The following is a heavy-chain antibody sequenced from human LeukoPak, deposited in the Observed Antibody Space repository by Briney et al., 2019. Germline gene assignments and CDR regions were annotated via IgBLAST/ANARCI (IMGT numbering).Heavy chain of an antibody. D-gene: IGHD1-26*01. J-gene: IGHJ5*02. CDR3: ARDSGSYPHWFAP. CDR2: VYYSGST. Sequence: SETLSLTCTVSGGSINDGYWSWLRQPPGKGLEWLGYVYYSGSTNYNPSLKSRVTISVDTSKKQFSLKLTSVTAADTAVYYCARDSGSYPHWFAPWGQGTLVTVSS. CDR1: GGSINDGY. V-gene: IGHV4-59*01.